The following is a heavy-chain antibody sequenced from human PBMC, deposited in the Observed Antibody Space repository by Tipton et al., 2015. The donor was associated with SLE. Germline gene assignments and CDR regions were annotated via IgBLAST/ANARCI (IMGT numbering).Heavy chain of an antibody. CDR2: IIPIFGTA. CDR3: ARGESYYGSGGYYCYGMDV. J-gene: IGHJ6*02. CDR1: GGTFSSYA. Sequence: QSGAEVKKPGSSVKVSCKASGGTFSSYAISWGRQAPGQGLEWMGGIIPIFGTANYAQKFQGRVTITADESTSTAYRELSSLRSEDTAVYYCARGESYYGSGGYYCYGMDVWAQGTTVPVSS. V-gene: IGHV1-69*01. D-gene: IGHD3-10*01.